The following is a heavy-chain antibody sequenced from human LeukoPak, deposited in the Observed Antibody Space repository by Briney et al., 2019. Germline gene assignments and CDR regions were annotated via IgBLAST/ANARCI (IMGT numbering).Heavy chain of an antibody. CDR1: GFTFSSYA. CDR2: ISGSGGST. J-gene: IGHJ4*02. Sequence: GVSLRLSCAASGFTFSSYAMSWVRQAPGKGLEWVSAISGSGGSTYYADSVKGRFTISRDNSKNTLYLQMNSLRAEDTAVYYCAKDVAARTTGYFDYWGQGTLVTVSS. CDR3: AKDVAARTTGYFDY. D-gene: IGHD6-6*01. V-gene: IGHV3-23*01.